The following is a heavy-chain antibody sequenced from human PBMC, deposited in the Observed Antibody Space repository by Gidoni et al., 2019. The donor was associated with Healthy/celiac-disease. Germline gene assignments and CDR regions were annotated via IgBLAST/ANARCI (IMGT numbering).Heavy chain of an antibody. D-gene: IGHD6-13*01. CDR1: GFTFDDYA. CDR2: ISWNSGSI. CDR3: AKDSTARIAAADY. J-gene: IGHJ4*02. Sequence: EVQLVESGGGLVQPGRSLRLSCAASGFTFDDYAMHWVRQAPGKGLGWVSGISWNSGSIGYADSVKGRFTISRDNAKNSLYLQMNSLRAEDTALYYCAKDSTARIAAADYWGQGTLVTVSS. V-gene: IGHV3-9*01.